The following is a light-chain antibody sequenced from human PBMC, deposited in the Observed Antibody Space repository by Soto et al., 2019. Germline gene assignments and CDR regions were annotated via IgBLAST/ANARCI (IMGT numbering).Light chain of an antibody. CDR2: EVN. CDR1: ESDFASHNS. J-gene: IGLJ1*01. V-gene: IGLV2-18*02. Sequence: QSALTQPPSVSGSPGQSVTISCTGSESDFASHNSVSWYQQAPGTAPKLIIFEVNNRPSGVPDRFSESKSGTTASLTISGLRPEDEADYYCSSYISSTTSHVFGTGTKVTVL. CDR3: SSYISSTTSHV.